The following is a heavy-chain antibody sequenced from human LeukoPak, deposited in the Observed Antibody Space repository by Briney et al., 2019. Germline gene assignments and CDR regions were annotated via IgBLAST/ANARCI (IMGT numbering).Heavy chain of an antibody. CDR3: ARAGSYGSGSSYYYYYYYMDV. CDR2: INPNSGGT. J-gene: IGHJ6*03. V-gene: IGHV1-2*02. D-gene: IGHD3-10*01. CDR1: GYTFTGYY. Sequence: ASVKVSCKASGYTFTGYYMHWVRQAPGQGLEWMGWINPNSGGTNYAQKFQGRVTMTRDTSISTAYMELSRLRSDDTAVYYCARAGSYGSGSSYYYYYYYMDVWGKGTTVTISS.